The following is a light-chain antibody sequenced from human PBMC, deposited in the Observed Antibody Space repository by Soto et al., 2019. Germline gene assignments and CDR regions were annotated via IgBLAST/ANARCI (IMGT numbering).Light chain of an antibody. Sequence: IQLTQSPSSLSASVGDSVTITCRASQGISRYLSWYQQKPGRAPKLLISAASTLQSGVPARFIGSGSGTDFTLSITSLQPEDFATYYCQQLNTYPVTFGGGTKVEIK. CDR3: QQLNTYPVT. CDR2: AAS. J-gene: IGKJ4*01. V-gene: IGKV1-9*01. CDR1: QGISRY.